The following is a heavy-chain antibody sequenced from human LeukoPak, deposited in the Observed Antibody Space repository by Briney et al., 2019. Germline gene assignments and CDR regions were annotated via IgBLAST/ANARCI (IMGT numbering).Heavy chain of an antibody. CDR1: GFTFSNCG. CDR2: IWYDGSNK. CDR3: ARDRDYDFFDY. D-gene: IGHD3-3*01. J-gene: IGHJ4*02. V-gene: IGHV3-33*01. Sequence: GGSLRLSCAASGFTFSNCGMHWVRQAPGKGLEWVAHIWYDGSNKYYADSVRGRFTISRDNSKNTLYLQMNSLGAEDTAVYYCARDRDYDFFDYWGQGTLVTVSS.